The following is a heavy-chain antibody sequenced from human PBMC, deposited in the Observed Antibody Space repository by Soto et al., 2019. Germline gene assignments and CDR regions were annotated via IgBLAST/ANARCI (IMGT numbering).Heavy chain of an antibody. Sequence: QVQLVESGGGVVQPGRSLRLSCAASGSTFRSYGMHWVRQAPGKGLEWVAAISYDGSNKNYVDSVKGRFTISRDNYXNXXYLPMNSMRAEDTAVYYCAKDTYYHDSTGYYVFDYWGQGTLVTVSS. CDR2: ISYDGSNK. D-gene: IGHD3-22*01. V-gene: IGHV3-30*18. J-gene: IGHJ4*02. CDR1: GSTFRSYG. CDR3: AKDTYYHDSTGYYVFDY.